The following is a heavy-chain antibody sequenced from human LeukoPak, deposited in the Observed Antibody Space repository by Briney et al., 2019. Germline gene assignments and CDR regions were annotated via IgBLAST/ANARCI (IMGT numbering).Heavy chain of an antibody. V-gene: IGHV3-30*02. D-gene: IGHD5-18*01. CDR3: AKDKYSPFDY. Sequence: GGSLRLSCAASGFTFSSYGMHWIRQAPGKGLEWVAFIRYDGSIKYYADSVKGRFTISRDNSKDTLYLQMNSLRAEDTAVYYCAKDKYSPFDYWGQGTLVTVSS. J-gene: IGHJ4*02. CDR1: GFTFSSYG. CDR2: IRYDGSIK.